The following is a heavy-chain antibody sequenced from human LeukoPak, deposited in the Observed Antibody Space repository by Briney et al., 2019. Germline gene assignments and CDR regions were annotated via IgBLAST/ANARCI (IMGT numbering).Heavy chain of an antibody. V-gene: IGHV3-23*01. Sequence: GGSLRLSCAASGFTFSTYAMHWVRQPPGKGLEWVSAISGSGGATYRADADSVKGRFIISRDNSKNTLYLQINSLRVEDTAVYYCAKDGYNYDSSGHFDYWGQGTLVTVSS. CDR2: ISGSGGAT. D-gene: IGHD3-22*01. CDR1: GFTFSTYA. CDR3: AKDGYNYDSSGHFDY. J-gene: IGHJ4*02.